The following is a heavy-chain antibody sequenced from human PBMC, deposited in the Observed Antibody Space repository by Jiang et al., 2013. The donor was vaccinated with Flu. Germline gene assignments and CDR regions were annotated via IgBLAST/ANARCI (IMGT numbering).Heavy chain of an antibody. CDR3: ATGSGSYYNFDS. V-gene: IGHV4-59*01. Sequence: GPGLVKPSETLSLTCTVSGGSISSYYWSWIRQPPGKGLEWIGYIYYSGSTKYNPSLKGRVTISVDTSKNQFSLKLSSVTAADTAVYYCATGSGSYYNFDSWGQGTLVAVSS. J-gene: IGHJ4*02. D-gene: IGHD3-10*01. CDR1: GGSISSYY. CDR2: IYYSGST.